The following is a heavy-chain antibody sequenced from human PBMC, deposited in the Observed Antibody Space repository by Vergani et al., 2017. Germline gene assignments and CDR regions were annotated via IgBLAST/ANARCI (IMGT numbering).Heavy chain of an antibody. D-gene: IGHD3-22*01. J-gene: IGHJ4*02. CDR3: ARVGYYVSDY. V-gene: IGHV4-61*02. Sequence: QVQLQESGPGLVKPSQTLSLTCTVSGGSISSGSYYWSWIRQPAGKGLEWIGRIYTSGSTNYNPSLKSRVTISVDTSKNQFSLKLSSVTSADTAVYYCARVGYYVSDYWGQGTLVTVSS. CDR2: IYTSGST. CDR1: GGSISSGSYY.